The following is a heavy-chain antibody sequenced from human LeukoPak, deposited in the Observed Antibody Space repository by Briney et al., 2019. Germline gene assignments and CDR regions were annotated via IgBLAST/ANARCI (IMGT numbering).Heavy chain of an antibody. Sequence: ASVKVSCKASGYTFTSYGISWVRQAPGRGLEWMGWISAYNGNTNYAQKLQGRVTMTTDTSTSTAYMELRSLRSDDTAVYYCARDRGRSSSSYYFDYWGQGTLVTVSS. J-gene: IGHJ4*02. CDR3: ARDRGRSSSSYYFDY. CDR2: ISAYNGNT. D-gene: IGHD6-13*01. CDR1: GYTFTSYG. V-gene: IGHV1-18*01.